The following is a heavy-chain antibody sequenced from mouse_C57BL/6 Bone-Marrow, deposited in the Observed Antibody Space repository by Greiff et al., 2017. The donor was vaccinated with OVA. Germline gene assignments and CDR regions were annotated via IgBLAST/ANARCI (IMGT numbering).Heavy chain of an antibody. CDR2: INPSSGYT. D-gene: IGHD1-1*01. J-gene: IGHJ2*01. CDR1: AYTFTSYW. Sequence: VQLVESGAELAKPGASVKLSCKASAYTFTSYWMHWVKQRPGQGLEWIGYINPSSGYTKYNQKFKDKATLTADKSSSTAYMQLSSLTYEDSAVYYCARGPTTVVARVDDWGKGTTLTVSS. CDR3: ARGPTTVVARVDD. V-gene: IGHV1-7*01.